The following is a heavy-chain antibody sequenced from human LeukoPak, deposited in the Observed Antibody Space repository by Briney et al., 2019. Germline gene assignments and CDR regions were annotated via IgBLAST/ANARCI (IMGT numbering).Heavy chain of an antibody. D-gene: IGHD6-13*01. CDR1: GFTFSSYG. CDR3: AKDSRCSSWYYYYYMDA. CDR2: IRYDGSNK. J-gene: IGHJ6*03. Sequence: GGSLRLSCAASGFTFSSYGMHWVRQAPGKGLEWVAFIRYDGSNKYYADSVKGRFTISRDNSKNTLYLQMNSLRAEDTAVYYCAKDSRCSSWYYYYYMDAWGKGTTLTVSS. V-gene: IGHV3-30*02.